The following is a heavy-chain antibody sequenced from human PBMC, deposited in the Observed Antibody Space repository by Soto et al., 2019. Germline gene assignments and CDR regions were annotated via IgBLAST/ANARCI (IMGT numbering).Heavy chain of an antibody. CDR1: GGSISRDGDY. CDR2: IYYSGST. D-gene: IGHD3-10*01. CDR3: VRTMLREVNHLDFDY. J-gene: IGHJ4*02. Sequence: QVQLQESGPGLVKPSQTLSLTCTVSGGSISRDGDYWSWIRQHPGQGLEWIGYIYYSGSTYYNPSLKSRVTISVDTSRNQFSLKVISVTAADTAVYYRVRTMLREVNHLDFDYWGQGTLVTVSS. V-gene: IGHV4-31*03.